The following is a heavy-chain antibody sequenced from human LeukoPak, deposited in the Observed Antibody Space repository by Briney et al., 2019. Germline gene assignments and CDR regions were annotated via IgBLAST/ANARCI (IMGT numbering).Heavy chain of an antibody. Sequence: PSETLSLTCAVYGGSFSDYYWSWIRQPPGKGLEWIGEINHSGSTNYNPSLKSRVTISVDTSKNQFSLRLTSVTAADMAVYYCARVSGYDSGFIYYFDYWGQGTLVTVSS. D-gene: IGHD5-12*01. CDR3: ARVSGYDSGFIYYFDY. V-gene: IGHV4-34*01. J-gene: IGHJ4*02. CDR2: INHSGST. CDR1: GGSFSDYY.